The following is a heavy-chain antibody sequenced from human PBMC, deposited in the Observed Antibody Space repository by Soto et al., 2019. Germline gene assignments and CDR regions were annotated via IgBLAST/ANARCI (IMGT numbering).Heavy chain of an antibody. Sequence: ASVKVSCKASGYSFTDYHIHWVRQAPGQGLEWRGRINPKSGGTSTAQKFQGWVTMTTDTSISTASMDLTRLTSDDTAIYYCARGDSTDCSNGVCSFFYNHDMDVWGQGTTVTSP. J-gene: IGHJ6*02. D-gene: IGHD2-8*01. V-gene: IGHV1-2*04. CDR1: GYSFTDYH. CDR2: INPKSGGT. CDR3: ARGDSTDCSNGVCSFFYNHDMDV.